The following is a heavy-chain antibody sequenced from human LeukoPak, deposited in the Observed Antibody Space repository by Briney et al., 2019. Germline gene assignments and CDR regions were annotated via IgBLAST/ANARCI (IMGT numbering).Heavy chain of an antibody. D-gene: IGHD6-19*01. V-gene: IGHV4-59*08. CDR3: ARHSGFLTLYYSGLDV. CDR1: GGSISNYY. J-gene: IGHJ6*02. CDR2: VHYSGSP. Sequence: SETLSLTCTVSGGSISNYYWSWMRQSPGEGLEWIGYVHYSGSPNYNPSLKSRVTVSVDMSQNQFSLKLNSVTAADTAVYFCARHSGFLTLYYSGLDVWGQGTTVTVSS.